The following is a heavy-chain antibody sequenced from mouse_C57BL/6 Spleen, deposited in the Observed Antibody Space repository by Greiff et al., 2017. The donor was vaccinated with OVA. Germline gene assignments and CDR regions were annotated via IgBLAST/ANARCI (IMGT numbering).Heavy chain of an antibody. Sequence: EVMLVESGGGLVKPGGSLKLSCAASGFTFSSYAMSWVRQTPEKRLEWVATISDGGSYTYYPDNVKGRFTISRDNAKNNLYLQMSHLKSEDTAMYYCARGYSNYVDFDYWGQGTTLTVSS. CDR3: ARGYSNYVDFDY. CDR1: GFTFSSYA. J-gene: IGHJ2*01. CDR2: ISDGGSYT. D-gene: IGHD2-5*01. V-gene: IGHV5-4*03.